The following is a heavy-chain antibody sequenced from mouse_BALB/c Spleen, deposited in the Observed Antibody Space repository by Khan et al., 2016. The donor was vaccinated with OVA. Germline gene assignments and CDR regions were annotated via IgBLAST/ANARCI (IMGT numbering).Heavy chain of an antibody. CDR1: GYTFTSYW. CDR2: INPSDSET. D-gene: IGHD2-2*01. J-gene: IGHJ3*01. CDR3: ARREKYGYDPSWFAY. V-gene: IGHV1-61*01. Sequence: QVQLQQSGAELVRPGASVKLSCKASGYTFTSYWMNWVRQRPGQGLDWIGKINPSDSETHYNQMFKDKATLTVDKSSGTAYMQLSSLTSEDYSVYYCARREKYGYDPSWFAYWGQGTLVTVSA.